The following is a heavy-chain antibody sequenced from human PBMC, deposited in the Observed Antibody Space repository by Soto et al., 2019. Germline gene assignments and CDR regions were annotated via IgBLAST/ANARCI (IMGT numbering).Heavy chain of an antibody. Sequence: HGESLKISCXGSGYSFTSYWIGWVRQMPGKGLEWMGIIYPGDSDTRYSPSFQGQVTISADKSISTAYLQWSSLKASDTAMYYCARQGVQGANWSDPWGQGTLVTVSS. CDR1: GYSFTSYW. D-gene: IGHD3-10*01. CDR3: ARQGVQGANWSDP. CDR2: IYPGDSDT. V-gene: IGHV5-51*01. J-gene: IGHJ5*02.